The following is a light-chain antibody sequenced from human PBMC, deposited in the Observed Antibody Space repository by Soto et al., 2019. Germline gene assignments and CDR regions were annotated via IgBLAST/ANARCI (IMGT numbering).Light chain of an antibody. Sequence: QSALTQPASVSGSPGQSITISCTGTSSDVGGYNYVSWYQQQPGKAPKFMIYDVSNRPSGVSNRLSGSKSGNTASLTISGLQAEDDADYYCCSYTTSNTRQIVFGTGTKLTVL. J-gene: IGLJ1*01. CDR3: CSYTTSNTRQIV. V-gene: IGLV2-14*01. CDR1: SSDVGGYNY. CDR2: DVS.